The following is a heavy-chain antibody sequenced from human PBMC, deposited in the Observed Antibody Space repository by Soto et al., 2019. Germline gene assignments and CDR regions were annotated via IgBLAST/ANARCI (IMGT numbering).Heavy chain of an antibody. CDR3: GKDYYGMDV. CDR2: ITSGGNT. Sequence: GGSLRLSCAASGFTFSSYAMSWVRQAPGKGLEWVSAITSGGNTHYADSVKGRFTISRDNSKNTLYLQMNSLRAEDTAVYYCGKDYYGMDVWGQGTTVTVSS. V-gene: IGHV3-23*01. CDR1: GFTFSSYA. J-gene: IGHJ6*02.